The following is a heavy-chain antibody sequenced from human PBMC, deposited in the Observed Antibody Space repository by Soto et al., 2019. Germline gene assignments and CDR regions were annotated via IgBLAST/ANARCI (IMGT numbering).Heavy chain of an antibody. Sequence: GGSLRLSRASSGFTFSSYGMHWVRQAPGKGLEWVAVISYDGSNKYYADSVKGRFTISRDNSKNTLYLQMNSLRAEDTAVYYCAKDSTVPSGLDYYMDVWGKGTTVTVS. D-gene: IGHD4-17*01. CDR2: ISYDGSNK. CDR1: GFTFSSYG. V-gene: IGHV3-30*18. J-gene: IGHJ6*03. CDR3: AKDSTVPSGLDYYMDV.